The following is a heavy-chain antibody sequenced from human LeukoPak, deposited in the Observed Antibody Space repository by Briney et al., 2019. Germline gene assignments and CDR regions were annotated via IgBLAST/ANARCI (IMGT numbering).Heavy chain of an antibody. V-gene: IGHV3-21*06. D-gene: IGHD3-9*01. CDR1: GFTFSSYT. CDR2: ISSSSSYI. CDR3: ARDTYDILTGYYKWAFDI. Sequence: GGSLRLSCATSGFTFSSYTMNWVRQAPGKGLEWVSSISSSSSYIYYADSVKGRFTISRDNAKNSLYLQMNSLRAEDTAVYYCARDTYDILTGYYKWAFDIWGQGTMVTVSS. J-gene: IGHJ3*02.